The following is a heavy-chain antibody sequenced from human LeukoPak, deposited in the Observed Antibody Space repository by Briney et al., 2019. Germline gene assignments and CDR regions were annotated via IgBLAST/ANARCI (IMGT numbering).Heavy chain of an antibody. Sequence: GPLSLSCAASGFPFSDYYMSWIRQAPGKGLEGVSYIGSSGTTIYYADSVKGRFTISRDNAKNSLFLQMNSLRAEDTAVYYCARDRMTTVTNDAFDIWGQGTMVTVSS. CDR2: IGSSGTTI. V-gene: IGHV3-11*04. D-gene: IGHD4-17*01. CDR3: ARDRMTTVTNDAFDI. CDR1: GFPFSDYY. J-gene: IGHJ3*02.